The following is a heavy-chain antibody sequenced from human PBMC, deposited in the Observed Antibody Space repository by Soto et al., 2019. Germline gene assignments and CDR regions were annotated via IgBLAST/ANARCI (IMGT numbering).Heavy chain of an antibody. D-gene: IGHD6-19*01. CDR1: GGSISSGGYY. J-gene: IGHJ4*02. V-gene: IGHV4-31*03. CDR2: IYYSGST. CDR3: RLAQEYSSGWPEEDFDY. Sequence: PSETLSLTCTVSGGSISSGGYYWSWIRQHPGKGLEWIGYIYYSGSTYYNPSLKSRVTISVDTSKNQFSLYLQMNSLRAEDTAVYYCRLAQEYSSGWPEEDFDYWGQGTLVTVSS.